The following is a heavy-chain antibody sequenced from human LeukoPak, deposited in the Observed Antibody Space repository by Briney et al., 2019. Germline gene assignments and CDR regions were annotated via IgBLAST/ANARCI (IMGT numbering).Heavy chain of an antibody. CDR1: GYTFTSYD. D-gene: IGHD6-19*01. J-gene: IGHJ6*02. Sequence: ASVKVSCKASGYTFTSYDINWMRQATGQGLEWMGWMNPNSGNTGYAQKFQGRVTMTRNTSISTAYMELSSLRSEDTAVYYCARGASSGWYSYYYYYGMDVWGQGTTVTVSS. CDR2: MNPNSGNT. CDR3: ARGASSGWYSYYYYYGMDV. V-gene: IGHV1-8*01.